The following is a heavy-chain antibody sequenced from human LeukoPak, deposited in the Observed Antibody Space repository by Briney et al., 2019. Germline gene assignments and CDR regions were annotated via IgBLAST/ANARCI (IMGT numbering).Heavy chain of an antibody. V-gene: IGHV3-23*01. D-gene: IGHD2-2*03. CDR2: ISNSGGST. Sequence: GGSLSLSCAASAFTFSSYTMSWVRQAPGKGLEWVSAISNSGGSTYYADSVKGRFTISRDNPKNTIYLQMNSLRAEDPAVYYCVKDGYVSWAYQLSHFDYWGQGTLVTVSS. CDR1: AFTFSSYT. J-gene: IGHJ4*02. CDR3: VKDGYVSWAYQLSHFDY.